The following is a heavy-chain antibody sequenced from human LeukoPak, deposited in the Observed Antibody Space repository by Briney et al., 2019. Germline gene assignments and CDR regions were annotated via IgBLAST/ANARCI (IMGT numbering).Heavy chain of an antibody. Sequence: PGGSLRLSCAASGFTFSSYWMSWVRQAPGKGLEWVANVKKDGSEKYYVDSVKGRFTISRDNAKTSLYLQMNSLRAEDTAVYYSARDLSGVTGYTYGRGIDYWGQGTLVTVSS. CDR3: ARDLSGVTGYTYGRGIDY. V-gene: IGHV3-7*01. CDR1: GFTFSSYW. J-gene: IGHJ4*02. D-gene: IGHD5-18*01. CDR2: VKKDGSEK.